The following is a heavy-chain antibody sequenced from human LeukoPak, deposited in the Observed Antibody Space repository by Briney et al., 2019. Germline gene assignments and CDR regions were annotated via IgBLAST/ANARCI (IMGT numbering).Heavy chain of an antibody. V-gene: IGHV1-69*13. CDR3: ARDSITILGNWFDH. J-gene: IGHJ5*02. CDR1: GGTFSSYA. D-gene: IGHD3-9*01. CDR2: IIPIFGTA. Sequence: RASVKVSCKASGGTFSSYAISWVRQAPGQGLEWMGGIIPIFGTANYAQKFQGRVTVTADESTSTAYMELSSLRSEDTAVYYCARDSITILGNWFDHWGQGTLVTVSS.